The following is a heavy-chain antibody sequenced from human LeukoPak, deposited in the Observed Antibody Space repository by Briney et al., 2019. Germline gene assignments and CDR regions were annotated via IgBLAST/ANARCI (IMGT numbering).Heavy chain of an antibody. Sequence: GGSLRLSCAASGLTFSSYGMHWVRQAPGKGLEWVAFIRYDGSNKYYADSVKGRFTISRDNAKNSLYLQMNSLRAEDTAVYYCAKSGYNRFDYWGQGTLVTVSS. CDR3: AKSGYNRFDY. CDR2: IRYDGSNK. V-gene: IGHV3-30*02. CDR1: GLTFSSYG. D-gene: IGHD5-24*01. J-gene: IGHJ4*02.